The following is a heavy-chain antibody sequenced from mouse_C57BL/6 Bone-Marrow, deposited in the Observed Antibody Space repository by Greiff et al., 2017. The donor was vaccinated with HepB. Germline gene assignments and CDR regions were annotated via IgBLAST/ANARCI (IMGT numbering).Heavy chain of an antibody. CDR2: ISDGGSYT. Sequence: EVQGVESGGGLVKPGGSLKLSCAASGFTFSSYAMSWVRQTPEKRLEWVATISDGGSYTYYPDNVKGRFTISRDNAKNNLYLQMSHLKSEDTAMYYCARGYYYGSSYEAMDYWGQGTSVTVSS. J-gene: IGHJ4*01. V-gene: IGHV5-4*01. CDR1: GFTFSSYA. D-gene: IGHD1-1*01. CDR3: ARGYYYGSSYEAMDY.